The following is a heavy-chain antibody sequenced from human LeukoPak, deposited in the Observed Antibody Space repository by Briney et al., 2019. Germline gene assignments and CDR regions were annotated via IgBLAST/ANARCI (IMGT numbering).Heavy chain of an antibody. J-gene: IGHJ6*03. V-gene: IGHV3-30*02. D-gene: IGHD2-2*01. CDR1: GFTLSNYG. CDR3: ARDPGGYCSSTSCSNYYYYYMDV. Sequence: GGSLRLSCAASGFTLSNYGMHWVRQAPGKGLEWVAFIRYDGNYKHYADSVKGRFTLSRDNSKNTLYLQVNSLRDEDTAVYYCARDPGGYCSSTSCSNYYYYYMDVWGKGTTVTVSS. CDR2: IRYDGNYK.